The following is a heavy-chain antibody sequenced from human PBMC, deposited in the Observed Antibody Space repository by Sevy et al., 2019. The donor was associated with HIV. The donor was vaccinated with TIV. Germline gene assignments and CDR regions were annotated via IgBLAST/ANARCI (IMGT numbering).Heavy chain of an antibody. CDR2: INTNNGNA. CDR3: AKDRGYCSGGSCYIQV. CDR1: GYPFTSFG. J-gene: IGHJ1*01. Sequence: ASVKVSCKGSGYPFTSFGISWVRQAPGQGLEWMGWINTNNGNANYEQKYQGRVTMTRDTSTNTAYMELRSLGFNDTAVYYCAKDRGYCSGGSCYIQVWGQGTLVTVSS. V-gene: IGHV1-18*01. D-gene: IGHD2-15*01.